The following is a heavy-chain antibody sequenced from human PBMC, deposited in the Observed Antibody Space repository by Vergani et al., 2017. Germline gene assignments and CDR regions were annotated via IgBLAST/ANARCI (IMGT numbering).Heavy chain of an antibody. CDR2: ISNDGSKK. V-gene: IGHV3-30*18. D-gene: IGHD3-10*01. CDR1: GFSFSSHA. Sequence: QVQLEESGGGRVQPGRSLRLSCAASGFSFSSHAIHWVRQAPGKGLEWVAVISNDGSKKYYADSVKGRFTISRDNSKNTLDLQMNSLRTQDTAVYYCAKAGSVTSGSLQYNFYMDVWGKGP. CDR3: AKAGSVTSGSLQYNFYMDV. J-gene: IGHJ6*03.